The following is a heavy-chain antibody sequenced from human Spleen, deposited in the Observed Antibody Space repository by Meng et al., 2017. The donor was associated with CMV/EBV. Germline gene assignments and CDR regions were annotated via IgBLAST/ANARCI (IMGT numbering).Heavy chain of an antibody. CDR1: GGSISSSSYY. Sequence: GSLRLSCTVSGGSISSSSYYWGWIRQPPGKGLEWIGNIYYSGSTYYNPSLNSRVTISVDTSKNQFSLKLSSVTAADTAVYYCARDNSAFGGVISNWGQGTLVTVSS. CDR3: ARDNSAFGGVISN. V-gene: IGHV4-39*07. CDR2: IYYSGST. J-gene: IGHJ4*02. D-gene: IGHD3-16*02.